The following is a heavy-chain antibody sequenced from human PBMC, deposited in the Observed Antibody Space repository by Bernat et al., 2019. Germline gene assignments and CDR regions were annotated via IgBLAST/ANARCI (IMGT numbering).Heavy chain of an antibody. CDR2: INAGNGNT. J-gene: IGHJ6*02. Sequence: QVQLVQSGAEVKKPGASVKVSCKASGYTFTSYAMHWVRQAPGQRLEWMGWINAGNGNTKYSQKFQGRVTITRDTSASTAYMELSSLRSEDTAVYYCARGCIVGATPHLASYYYGMDVWGQGTTVPVSS. V-gene: IGHV1-3*01. D-gene: IGHD1-26*01. CDR1: GYTFTSYA. CDR3: ARGCIVGATPHLASYYYGMDV.